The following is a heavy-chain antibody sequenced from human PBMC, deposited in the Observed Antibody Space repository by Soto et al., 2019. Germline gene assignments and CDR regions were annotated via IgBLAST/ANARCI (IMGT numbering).Heavy chain of an antibody. Sequence: QVQLQESGPGLVKPSGTLSLTCAVSGGSIGSSNWWSWVRQSPGKGLEWIGEIYDSGSTNYNPSLKRQVTISLDKSKNQFALKLSSVNAAATAVYYCARLKTYDILNKSDYWGQGSLVTVSS. CDR2: IYDSGST. J-gene: IGHJ4*02. D-gene: IGHD3-9*01. V-gene: IGHV4-4*02. CDR1: GGSIGSSNW. CDR3: ARLKTYDILNKSDY.